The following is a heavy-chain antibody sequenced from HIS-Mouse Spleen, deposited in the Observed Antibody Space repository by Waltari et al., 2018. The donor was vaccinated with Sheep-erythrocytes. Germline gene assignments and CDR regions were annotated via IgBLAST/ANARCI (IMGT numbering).Heavy chain of an antibody. J-gene: IGHJ4*02. CDR3: ARALANWGSSFDY. CDR1: GGPISSGDYY. CDR2: IYYSGST. D-gene: IGHD7-27*01. V-gene: IGHV4-30-4*01. Sequence: QVQLQESGPGLVKPSQTLSLTCTVSGGPISSGDYYWSWIRRPPGKGLEWIGYIYYSGSTYYNPSLKSRVTISVDTSKNQFSLKLSSVTAADTAVYYCARALANWGSSFDYWGQGTLVTVSS.